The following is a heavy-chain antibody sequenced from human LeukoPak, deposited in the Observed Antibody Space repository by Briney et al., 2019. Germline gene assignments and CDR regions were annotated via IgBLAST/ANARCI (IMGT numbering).Heavy chain of an antibody. CDR3: AKDPLYCSSTSCYVHYFDY. CDR1: GFTFGGYG. Sequence: GGSLRLSCAGSGFTFGGYGMHWFRQAPGKGLEWVSAISGSGGSTYYADSVKGRFTISRDNSKNTLYLQMNSLRAEDTAVYYCAKDPLYCSSTSCYVHYFDYWGQGTLVTVSS. J-gene: IGHJ4*02. CDR2: ISGSGGST. V-gene: IGHV3-23*01. D-gene: IGHD2-2*01.